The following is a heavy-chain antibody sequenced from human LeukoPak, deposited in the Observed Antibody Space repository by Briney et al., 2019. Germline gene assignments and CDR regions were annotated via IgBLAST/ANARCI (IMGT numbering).Heavy chain of an antibody. V-gene: IGHV3-23*01. CDR2: ISGSGGST. CDR3: ARDPYDYGGNSYYFDY. Sequence: GGSLRLSCAASGFTFSSYAMSWVRQAPGKGLEWVSAISGSGGSTYYADSVKGRLTISRDNAKNSLYLQMNSLRAEDTAVYYCARDPYDYGGNSYYFDYWGQGTLVTVSS. D-gene: IGHD4-23*01. J-gene: IGHJ4*02. CDR1: GFTFSSYA.